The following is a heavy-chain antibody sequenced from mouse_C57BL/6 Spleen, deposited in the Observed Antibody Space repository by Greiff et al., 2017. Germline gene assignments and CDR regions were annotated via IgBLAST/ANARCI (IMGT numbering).Heavy chain of an antibody. CDR3: TVATVDWYFDV. V-gene: IGHV6-6*01. D-gene: IGHD1-1*01. CDR1: GFTFSDAW. J-gene: IGHJ1*03. Sequence: EVKVEESGGGLVQPGGSMKLSCAASGFTFSDAWMDWVRQSPEKGLEWVAEIRNKANNHATYYAESVKGRFAISRDDSKSSVYLQMNSLRAEDTGIYYCTVATVDWYFDVWGTGTTVTVSS. CDR2: IRNKANNHAT.